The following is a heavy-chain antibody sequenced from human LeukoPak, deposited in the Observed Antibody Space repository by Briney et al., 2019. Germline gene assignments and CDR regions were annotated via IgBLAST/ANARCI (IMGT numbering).Heavy chain of an antibody. V-gene: IGHV4-39*07. J-gene: IGHJ4*02. Sequence: PSETLSLTCTVSGGSISSSSYYWGWIRQPPGKGLEWIGSIYYSGSTYYNPSLKSRVTISVDTSKNQFSLKLNSVTAADTAVYYCARVPRGGVYFDYWGQGTLVTVSS. CDR1: GGSISSSSYY. CDR3: ARVPRGGVYFDY. D-gene: IGHD3-10*01. CDR2: IYYSGST.